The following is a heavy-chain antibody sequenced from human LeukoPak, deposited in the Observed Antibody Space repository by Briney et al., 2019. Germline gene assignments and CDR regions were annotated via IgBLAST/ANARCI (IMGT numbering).Heavy chain of an antibody. V-gene: IGHV1-18*01. CDR1: GYTFTSYG. CDR3: ARDFWSNDWLLPNDY. J-gene: IGHJ4*02. Sequence: ASVKVSCKASGYTFTSYGISWVRQAPGQGLEWMGWISAYNGNTDYAQKLQGRLTMTTDTSTSTAYMELRSLRSDDTAVYYCARDFWSNDWLLPNDYWGQGTLVTVSS. D-gene: IGHD3-9*01. CDR2: ISAYNGNT.